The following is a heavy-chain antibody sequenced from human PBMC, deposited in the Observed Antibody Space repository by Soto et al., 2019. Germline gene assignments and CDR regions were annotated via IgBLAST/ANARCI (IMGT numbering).Heavy chain of an antibody. Sequence: QVQLVESGGGVVQPGRSLRLSCAASGFSFTTYGMHWVRQAPGEGLEWVAVIWYDGTNKYYADSVKGRFTISRDTSEKTLYLEMKRLGAEDTGGYFWAKSRGGGAVVPDYWGQGTLVTVSS. CDR1: GFSFTTYG. CDR3: AKSRGGGAVVPDY. V-gene: IGHV3-33*06. CDR2: IWYDGTNK. D-gene: IGHD2-21*01. J-gene: IGHJ4*02.